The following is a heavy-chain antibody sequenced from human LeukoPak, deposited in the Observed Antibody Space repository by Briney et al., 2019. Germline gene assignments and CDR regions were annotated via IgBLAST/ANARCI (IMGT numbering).Heavy chain of an antibody. CDR1: GVTFSDYY. V-gene: IGHV3-11*01. Sequence: GGSLRLSCAASGVTFSDYYMSWIRQAPGKGLEWVSYISSSGSTIYYADSVKGRFTISRDNAKNSLYLQMNSLRAEDTAVYYCARVVGAPYYYYYYMDVWGKGTTVTVSS. D-gene: IGHD1-26*01. CDR3: ARVVGAPYYYYYYMDV. CDR2: ISSSGSTI. J-gene: IGHJ6*03.